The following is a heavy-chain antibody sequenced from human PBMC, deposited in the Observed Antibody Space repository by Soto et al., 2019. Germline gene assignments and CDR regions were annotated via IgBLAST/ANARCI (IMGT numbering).Heavy chain of an antibody. CDR3: ARSLFLASTDTEPFDY. V-gene: IGHV3-23*01. D-gene: IGHD3-3*02. Sequence: EAQLLESGGGLVQPGGSLVLSCAASGFTFSSYAMSWVRQAPGKGLEWVSSISGGGNDAFYAVSVKGRFTISRDNSRNTLYLQMSSPSADDTALYYCARSLFLASTDTEPFDYWGQGALVTVSS. CDR2: ISGGGNDA. CDR1: GFTFSSYA. J-gene: IGHJ4*02.